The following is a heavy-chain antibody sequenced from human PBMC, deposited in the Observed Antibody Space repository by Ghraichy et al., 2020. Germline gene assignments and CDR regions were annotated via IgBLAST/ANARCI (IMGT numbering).Heavy chain of an antibody. CDR2: ISAGGGSA. V-gene: IGHV3-23*01. D-gene: IGHD2-15*01. J-gene: IGHJ5*02. Sequence: LTCVASGLTFSSYAMTWVRQAPGKGLEWVSSISAGGGSAYYADSVKGRFSISRDNSKDTMYLQMNSLRAEDAAVYFCAKAWGYCSGGTCPPYNWFDPWGQGTLVTVSS. CDR3: AKAWGYCSGGTCPPYNWFDP. CDR1: GLTFSSYA.